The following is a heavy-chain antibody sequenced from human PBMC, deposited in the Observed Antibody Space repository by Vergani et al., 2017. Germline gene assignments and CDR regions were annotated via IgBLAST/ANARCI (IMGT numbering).Heavy chain of an antibody. V-gene: IGHV3-15*01. D-gene: IGHD3-10*01. CDR1: GITFKNTW. CDR3: TTDPSLIWFGDLTFNL. Sequence: EVQVVESGGGLIKPGGSLRLSCVVSGITFKNTWMNWVRQAPGEGLEWIGRIKTKTDAETTDYAAPVKGRFTISRDDSKNMVYLQMNSLKTEDTAVYYCTTDPSLIWFGDLTFNLWGQGTQVTVSS. CDR2: IKTKTDAETT. J-gene: IGHJ4*02.